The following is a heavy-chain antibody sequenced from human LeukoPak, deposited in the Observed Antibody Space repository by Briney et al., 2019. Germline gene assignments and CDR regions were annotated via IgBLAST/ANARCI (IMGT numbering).Heavy chain of an antibody. CDR2: INPNSGGA. D-gene: IGHD6-13*01. V-gene: IGHV1-2*02. CDR3: ARDPDSRITFDY. CDR1: GYTFTGYY. Sequence: ASVKVSCKASGYTFTGYYMHWVRQAPGQGLEWMGWINPNSGGANYAQKFQGRVTMTRDTSISTAYMELSRLRSDDTAVYYCARDPDSRITFDYWGQGTLVTVSS. J-gene: IGHJ4*02.